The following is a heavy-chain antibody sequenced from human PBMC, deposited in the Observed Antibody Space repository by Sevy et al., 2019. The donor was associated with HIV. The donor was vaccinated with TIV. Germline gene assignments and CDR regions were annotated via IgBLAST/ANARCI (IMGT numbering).Heavy chain of an antibody. Sequence: SETLSLTCAVYGGSFSGYYWSWIRQPPGKGLEWIGEINHSGSTNYNPSLKSRVTISVDTSKNQFSLKLSSVTAADTAVYYCARGGGFDIVVVVAAFDYWGQGTLVTVSS. CDR1: GGSFSGYY. CDR2: INHSGST. CDR3: ARGGGFDIVVVVAAFDY. D-gene: IGHD2-15*01. J-gene: IGHJ4*02. V-gene: IGHV4-34*01.